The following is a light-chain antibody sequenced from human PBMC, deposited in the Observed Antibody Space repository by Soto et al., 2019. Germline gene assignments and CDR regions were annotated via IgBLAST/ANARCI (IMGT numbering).Light chain of an antibody. CDR1: SSDVGGYNY. CDR2: NVS. Sequence: QSALTQPRSVSGSPGQSVTISCTGTSSDVGGYNYVSWYQQHPGKAPKLMIYNVSKRPSGVPDRFSCSKSGNTASLTISGLQAEDGADYYCCSYAGSYTPVVFGGGTKLTVL. J-gene: IGLJ2*01. V-gene: IGLV2-11*01. CDR3: CSYAGSYTPVV.